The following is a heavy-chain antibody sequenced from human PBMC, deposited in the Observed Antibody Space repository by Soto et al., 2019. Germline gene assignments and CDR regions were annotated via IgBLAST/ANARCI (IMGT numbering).Heavy chain of an antibody. V-gene: IGHV1-3*01. CDR3: ARSGVLPLAHFDY. CDR2: INAGNGNT. J-gene: IGHJ4*02. Sequence: EASVKVSCKASGYTFTSYAMHWVRQAPGQRLEWMGWINAGNGNTKYSQKFQGRVTITRDTSASTAYMELSSLRSEDTAVYYCARSGVLPLAHFDYWGQGTLVTVSS. D-gene: IGHD3-10*01. CDR1: GYTFTSYA.